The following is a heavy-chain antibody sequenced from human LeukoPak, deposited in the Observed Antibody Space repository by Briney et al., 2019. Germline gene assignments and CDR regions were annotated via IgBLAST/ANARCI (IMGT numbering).Heavy chain of an antibody. CDR1: GGSISSGGYY. CDR3: ASQRPTHYYYDSSGVYYFDY. J-gene: IGHJ4*02. CDR2: IYYSGST. D-gene: IGHD3-22*01. Sequence: SQTLSLTCTVSGGSISSGGYYWGWIRQPPGKGLEWIGSIYYSGSTYYNPSLKSRVTISVDTSKNQFSLKLSSVTAADTAVYYCASQRPTHYYYDSSGVYYFDYWGQGTLVTVSS. V-gene: IGHV4-39*01.